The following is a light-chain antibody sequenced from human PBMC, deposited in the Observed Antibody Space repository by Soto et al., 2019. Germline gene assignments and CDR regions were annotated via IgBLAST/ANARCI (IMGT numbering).Light chain of an antibody. CDR1: QSVSSSY. J-gene: IGKJ1*01. CDR2: GAS. CDR3: QQYGSSPPWT. V-gene: IGKV3-20*01. Sequence: EIVLTQSPGTLALSPGERATLSCRASQSVSSSYLAWYQQKPGQAPRLLIYGASSRATGIPDRFSGSGSGTDFTLTIIRLEPEDLAVYYCQQYGSSPPWTFGQGTTVEIK.